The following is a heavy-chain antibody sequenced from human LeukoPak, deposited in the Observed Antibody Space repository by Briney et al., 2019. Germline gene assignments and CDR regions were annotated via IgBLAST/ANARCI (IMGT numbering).Heavy chain of an antibody. Sequence: GGSLRLSCAASGFTFSSYAMSWVRQAPGKGLEWVSAISGSGGSTYYADSVKGRFTISRDNSKNTLYLQMNSLRAEDTAVYYCASGPTYYYGSGSYRDYWGQGTLVTVSS. D-gene: IGHD3-10*01. CDR3: ASGPTYYYGSGSYRDY. CDR1: GFTFSSYA. CDR2: ISGSGGST. V-gene: IGHV3-23*01. J-gene: IGHJ4*02.